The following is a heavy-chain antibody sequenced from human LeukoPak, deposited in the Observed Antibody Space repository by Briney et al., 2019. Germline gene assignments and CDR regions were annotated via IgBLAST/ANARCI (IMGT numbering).Heavy chain of an antibody. V-gene: IGHV1-46*01. CDR3: ARGPGRGSYYYYYYMDV. CDR2: INPSGGST. D-gene: IGHD3-16*01. CDR1: GYTFTSYY. J-gene: IGHJ6*03. Sequence: ASVKVSCKASGYTFTSYYMHWVRQAPGQGLEWMGIINPSGGSTSYAQKFQGRVTMTTDTSTSTAYMELRSLRSDDTAVYYCARGPGRGSYYYYYYMDVWGKGTTVTISS.